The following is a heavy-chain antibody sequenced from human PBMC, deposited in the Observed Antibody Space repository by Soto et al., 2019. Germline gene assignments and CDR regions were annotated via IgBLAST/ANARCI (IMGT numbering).Heavy chain of an antibody. CDR1: GFTFSSYS. V-gene: IGHV3-48*01. J-gene: IGHJ5*02. CDR3: ARHPERIAEIGWFDT. Sequence: EVQLVESGGGLVQPGGSLRLSCAASGFTFSSYSMNWVRQAPGKGLEWVSYISSSSSTIYYADSVKGRFTISRDNAKNSLSLQMNSLRAEGTAVYYCARHPERIAEIGWFDTWGQGTLVTVSS. CDR2: ISSSSSTI. D-gene: IGHD6-13*01.